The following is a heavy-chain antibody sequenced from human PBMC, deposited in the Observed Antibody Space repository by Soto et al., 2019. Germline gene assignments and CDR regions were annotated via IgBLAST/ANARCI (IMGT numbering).Heavy chain of an antibody. CDR3: ARHNSVEANYGMDV. CDR1: GYNFINYW. D-gene: IGHD5-12*01. J-gene: IGHJ6*02. CDR2: IDPSDSYT. Sequence: PGESLKISCKGSGYNFINYWIAWVRQMPGKGLEWMGRIDPSDSYTNYSPSFQGHVTISADKSISTAYLQWSSLKASDTAMYYCARHNSVEANYGMDVWGQGTTVTVSS. V-gene: IGHV5-10-1*01.